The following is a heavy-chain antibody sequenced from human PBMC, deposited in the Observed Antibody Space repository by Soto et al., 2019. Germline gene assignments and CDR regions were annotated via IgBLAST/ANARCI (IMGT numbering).Heavy chain of an antibody. J-gene: IGHJ3*02. V-gene: IGHV5-51*01. CDR1: GYSFTSYW. D-gene: IGHD1-26*01. CDR3: ARRESGTYLRAFDI. CDR2: IYPGDSDS. Sequence: GASLKISCEGSGYSFTSYWSGWVRQMPGKGLEWMGIIYPGDSDSRYSPSFQGQVTISADKSISTAYLQWSSLKASDTGMYYCARRESGTYLRAFDIWGQGTMVTVS.